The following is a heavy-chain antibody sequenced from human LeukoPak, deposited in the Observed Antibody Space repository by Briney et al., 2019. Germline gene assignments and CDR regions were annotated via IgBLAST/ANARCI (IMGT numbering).Heavy chain of an antibody. CDR1: GGSFSGYY. Sequence: PSETLSLTCAVYGGSFSGYYWSWIRQPPGKGLEWIGEINHSGSTNYNPSLKSRVTISVDTSKNQFSLKLSSVTAADTAVYYCAKAVGATKAPYFDYWGQGTLVTVSS. D-gene: IGHD1-26*01. CDR3: AKAVGATKAPYFDY. V-gene: IGHV4-34*01. J-gene: IGHJ4*02. CDR2: INHSGST.